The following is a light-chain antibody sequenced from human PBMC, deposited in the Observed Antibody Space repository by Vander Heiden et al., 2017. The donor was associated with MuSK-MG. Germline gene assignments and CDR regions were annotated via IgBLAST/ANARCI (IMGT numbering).Light chain of an antibody. Sequence: DIQMTQSPSSLSASVGDRVTITCRASQSISSYLNWYQQKPGKAPKLLIYAASSLQSGVPSRFSGSGSGTVFTLTISSLQPEDFATYYCQQSYSTPYTFGQGTKVEIK. J-gene: IGKJ2*01. CDR3: QQSYSTPYT. CDR1: QSISSY. CDR2: AAS. V-gene: IGKV1-39*01.